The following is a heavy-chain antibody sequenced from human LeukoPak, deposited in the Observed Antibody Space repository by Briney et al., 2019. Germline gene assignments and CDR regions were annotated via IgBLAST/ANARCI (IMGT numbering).Heavy chain of an antibody. CDR2: IRSKAYGGTT. D-gene: IGHD3-10*01. CDR3: TRDQTYYYGSGGYRY. V-gene: IGHV3-49*04. CDR1: GFTFGDYA. J-gene: IGHJ4*02. Sequence: GGSLRLSCTASGFTFGDYALSWVRQAPGKGLEWVSFIRSKAYGGTTEYAASVKGRFTISRDDSNSIAYLQMNSLKIEDTAVYYCTRDQTYYYGSGGYRYWGQGTLVTVSS.